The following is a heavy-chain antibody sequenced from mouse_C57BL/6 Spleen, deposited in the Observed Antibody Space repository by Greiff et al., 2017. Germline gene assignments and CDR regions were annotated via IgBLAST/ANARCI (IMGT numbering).Heavy chain of an antibody. CDR1: GFTFSDYG. J-gene: IGHJ4*01. V-gene: IGHV5-17*01. Sequence: EVKLQESGGGLVKPGGSLKLSCAASGFTFSDYGMHWVRQAPEKGLEWVAYISSGSSTIYYADTVKGRFTISRDNAKNTLFLQMTSLRSEDTAMYYCARDTTVVAPYAMDYWGQGTSVTVSS. D-gene: IGHD1-1*01. CDR2: ISSGSSTI. CDR3: ARDTTVVAPYAMDY.